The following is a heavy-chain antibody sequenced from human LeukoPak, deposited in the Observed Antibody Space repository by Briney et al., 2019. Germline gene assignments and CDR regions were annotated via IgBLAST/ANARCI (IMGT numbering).Heavy chain of an antibody. D-gene: IGHD2-2*01. CDR2: IYTSGST. CDR1: GGSISSYY. V-gene: IGHV4-4*07. Sequence: PSETLSLTCPVCGGSISSYYWSWIRQPAGKGLEWIGRIYTSGSTNYNPSLKSRVTMSVDTSKNQFSLKLSSVTAADTAVYYCARDRDIVVVPAAGWFDPWGQGTLVTVSS. CDR3: ARDRDIVVVPAAGWFDP. J-gene: IGHJ5*02.